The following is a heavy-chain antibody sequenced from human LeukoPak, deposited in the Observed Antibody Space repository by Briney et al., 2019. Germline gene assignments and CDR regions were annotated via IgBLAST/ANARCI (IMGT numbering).Heavy chain of an antibody. CDR1: GGSISSGGYS. CDR3: GRVAINANNGMDV. V-gene: IGHV4-30-2*01. J-gene: IGHJ6*02. CDR2: IYHSGST. D-gene: IGHD1/OR15-1a*01. Sequence: SETLSLTCAVSGGSISSGGYSWSWIRQPPGKGLEWIGYIYHSGSTYYNPSLKSRVTISVDRSKNQFSLKLSSVTAADTAVYYCGRVAINANNGMDVWGQGTTVTVSS.